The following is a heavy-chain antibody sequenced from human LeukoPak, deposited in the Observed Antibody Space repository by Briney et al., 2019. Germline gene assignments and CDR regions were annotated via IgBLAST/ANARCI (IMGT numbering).Heavy chain of an antibody. J-gene: IGHJ4*02. Sequence: PSQTLSLTCAISGDSVSSNSASWNWIRQSQSRGLEWLGRTYYRSKWYYDYTLSVKSRIIINPDTSKNQFSLHLNSVTPEDTAVYYCARESDRIGFDFDYWGQGTLVTVSS. D-gene: IGHD6-19*01. V-gene: IGHV6-1*01. CDR1: GDSVSSNSAS. CDR2: TYYRSKWYY. CDR3: ARESDRIGFDFDY.